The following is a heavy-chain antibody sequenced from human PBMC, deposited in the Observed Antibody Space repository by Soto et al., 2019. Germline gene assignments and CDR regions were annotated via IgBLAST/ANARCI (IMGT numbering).Heavy chain of an antibody. J-gene: IGHJ4*02. D-gene: IGHD5-12*01. CDR2: IYYSGST. CDR1: GGSISSYY. Sequence: SETLSLTCTVSGGSISSYYWSWIRQPPGKGLEWIGYIYYSGSTNYNPSLKSRVTISVDTSKNQFSLKLSSVTAADTAVYYCARLRSGYDLVYFDYWGQGTLVTVSS. V-gene: IGHV4-59*08. CDR3: ARLRSGYDLVYFDY.